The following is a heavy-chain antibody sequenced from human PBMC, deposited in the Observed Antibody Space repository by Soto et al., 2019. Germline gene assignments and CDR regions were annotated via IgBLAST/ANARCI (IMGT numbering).Heavy chain of an antibody. D-gene: IGHD3-22*01. CDR2: ISASGGRT. V-gene: IGHV3-23*01. J-gene: IGHJ4*02. CDR3: TKREDYYDSSVYYEDLDY. Sequence: EVQLLEAGGGLVQPGGSLRLSCAGSGFTFSSYAMSWVRQAPGKGLEWVSSISASGGRTYYADSVKGRFTISRDNPKNTLYLQMNSLRADDTAVYYCTKREDYYDSSVYYEDLDYWSQGTLVTVSS. CDR1: GFTFSSYA.